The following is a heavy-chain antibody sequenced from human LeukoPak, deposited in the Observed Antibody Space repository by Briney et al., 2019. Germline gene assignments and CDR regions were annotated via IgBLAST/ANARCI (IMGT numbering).Heavy chain of an antibody. V-gene: IGHV1-69*13. CDR2: IIPIFGTA. J-gene: IGHJ4*02. D-gene: IGHD6-13*01. Sequence: ASVKVSCKASGGTFSSYAISWVRQAPGQGLEWMGGIIPIFGTANYAQKFQGRVTITADESASTAYMELSSLRSEDTAVYYCARGAVASAGLDLGYWGQGTPVTVSS. CDR1: GGTFSSYA. CDR3: ARGAVASAGLDLGY.